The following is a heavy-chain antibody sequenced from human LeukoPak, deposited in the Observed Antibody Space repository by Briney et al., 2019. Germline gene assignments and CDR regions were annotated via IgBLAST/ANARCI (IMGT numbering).Heavy chain of an antibody. CDR1: GFTFNSYA. J-gene: IGHJ4*02. D-gene: IGHD5-18*01. Sequence: PGGSLRLSCAASGFTFNSYAMNWVRQAPGKGLEWVSAISGSGGTTYYADSVKGRFTISRDNSKNTLYLQMNSLRAEDTAVYYCARDLGYNYGSDLDYWGQGTLVTVSS. V-gene: IGHV3-23*01. CDR3: ARDLGYNYGSDLDY. CDR2: ISGSGGTT.